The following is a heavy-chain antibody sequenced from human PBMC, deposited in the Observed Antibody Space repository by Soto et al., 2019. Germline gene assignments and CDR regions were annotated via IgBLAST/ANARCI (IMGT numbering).Heavy chain of an antibody. CDR1: GYTFTSYY. D-gene: IGHD3-3*01. J-gene: IGHJ6*02. V-gene: IGHV1-46*01. Sequence: ASVKVSCKASGYTFTSYYMHWVRQAPGQGLEWMGIINPSGGSTSYAQKFQGRVTMTRDTSTSTVYMELSSLRSEDTAVYYCAREVTITPLPGTEYYYCYGMDVWGQGTTVTVSS. CDR3: AREVTITPLPGTEYYYCYGMDV. CDR2: INPSGGST.